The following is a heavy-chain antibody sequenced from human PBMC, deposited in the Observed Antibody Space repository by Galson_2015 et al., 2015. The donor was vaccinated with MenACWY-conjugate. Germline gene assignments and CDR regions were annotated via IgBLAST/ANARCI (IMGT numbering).Heavy chain of an antibody. CDR2: IWSDGNSK. J-gene: IGHJ4*02. Sequence: SLRLSCAASGFTFSSYGMHWVRQAPGKGLEWVTVIWSDGNSKYYVDSVKGRFTISRDNSKNTLYLQMNSLRAEDTAVYYCATEFSSGVAPPGGRYWSQGTLVTVSS. D-gene: IGHD3-3*01. CDR3: ATEFSSGVAPPGGRY. V-gene: IGHV3-33*01. CDR1: GFTFSSYG.